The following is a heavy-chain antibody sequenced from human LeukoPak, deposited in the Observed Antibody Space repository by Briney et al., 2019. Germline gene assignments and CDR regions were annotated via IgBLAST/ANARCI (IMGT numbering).Heavy chain of an antibody. Sequence: GGSLRLSCAASGFTFSSYEMNWVRQAPGKGLEWVSYISSSGSTIYYADSVKGRFTISRDNAKNSLYLQMNSLRAEDMAVYYCARVGSGYEGFYFDYWGQGTLVTVSS. V-gene: IGHV3-48*03. D-gene: IGHD3-22*01. CDR2: ISSSGSTI. CDR1: GFTFSSYE. J-gene: IGHJ4*02. CDR3: ARVGSGYEGFYFDY.